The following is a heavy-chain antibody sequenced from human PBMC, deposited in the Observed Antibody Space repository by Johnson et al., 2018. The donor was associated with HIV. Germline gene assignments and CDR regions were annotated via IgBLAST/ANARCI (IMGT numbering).Heavy chain of an antibody. Sequence: QVQLVESGGGVVQPGRSLRLSCAASGFTFSSYGMHWVRQAPGKGLEWVAVISSDGSNNYYADSVKGRFTISRDNSKNTLYLQMNSLRDEDTAVYYCARGGGCGGDCYSGYDAFDIWGQGTVVTVSS. CDR3: ARGGGCGGDCYSGYDAFDI. D-gene: IGHD2-21*01. V-gene: IGHV3-30*19. J-gene: IGHJ3*02. CDR1: GFTFSSYG. CDR2: ISSDGSNN.